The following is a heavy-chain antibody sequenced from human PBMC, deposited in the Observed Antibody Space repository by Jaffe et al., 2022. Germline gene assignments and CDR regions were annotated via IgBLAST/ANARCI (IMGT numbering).Heavy chain of an antibody. V-gene: IGHV4-39*01. J-gene: IGHJ4*02. D-gene: IGHD6-13*01. CDR1: GGSISSSSYY. CDR3: ARHLPLTYSSSWYRSDSNYFDY. CDR2: IYYSGST. Sequence: QLQLQESGPGLVKPSETLSLTCTVSGGSISSSSYYWGWIRQPPGKGLEWIGSIYYSGSTYYNPSLKSRVTISVDTSKNQFSLKLSSVTAADTAVYYCARHLPLTYSSSWYRSDSNYFDYWGQGTLVTVSS.